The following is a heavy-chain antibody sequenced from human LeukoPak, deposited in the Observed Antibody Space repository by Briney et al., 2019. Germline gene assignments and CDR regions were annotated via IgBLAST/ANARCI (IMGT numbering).Heavy chain of an antibody. V-gene: IGHV3-7*01. D-gene: IGHD6-19*01. CDR3: TRLQIAVAGPNWFDP. CDR2: IKQDGSVQ. CDR1: KFTFSSYW. J-gene: IGHJ5*02. Sequence: AGGSLRLSCAASKFTFSSYWMSWVSQAPGKGMEWVANIKQDGSVQFYMDSLKGRFSVSRDNAKNSLYLQMNGLRVEDTAVYYCTRLQIAVAGPNWFDPWGQGTLVTVSS.